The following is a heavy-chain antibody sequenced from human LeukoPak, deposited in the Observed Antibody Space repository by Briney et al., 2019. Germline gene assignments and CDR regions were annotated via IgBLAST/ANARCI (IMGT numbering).Heavy chain of an antibody. Sequence: GGSLRLSCAASGFTFSSNWMDWVRQAPGKGLMWVSRIKSDGTDTGYADSVKGRFTISRDNAKNTLYLQINSLRVEDTGVYYCARDIAGRAYWGQGTLVTVSS. V-gene: IGHV3-74*01. CDR1: GFTFSSNW. D-gene: IGHD2-21*01. CDR3: ARDIAGRAY. J-gene: IGHJ4*02. CDR2: IKSDGTDT.